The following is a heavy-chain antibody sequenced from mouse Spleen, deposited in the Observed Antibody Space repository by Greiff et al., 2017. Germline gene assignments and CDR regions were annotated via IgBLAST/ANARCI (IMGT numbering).Heavy chain of an antibody. J-gene: IGHJ3*01. V-gene: IGHV1-66*01. D-gene: IGHD4-1*01. Sequence: QVQLQQSGPELVKPGASVKISCKASGYSFTSYYIHWVKQRPGQGLEWIGWIYPGSGNTKYNEKFKGKATLTADTSSSTAYMQLSSLTSEDSAVYYCARELGQGFAYWGQGTLVTVSA. CDR1: GYSFTSYY. CDR3: ARELGQGFAY. CDR2: IYPGSGNT.